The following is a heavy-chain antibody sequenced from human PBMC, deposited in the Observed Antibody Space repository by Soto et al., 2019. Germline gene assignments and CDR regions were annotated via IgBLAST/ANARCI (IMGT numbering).Heavy chain of an antibody. J-gene: IGHJ2*01. CDR3: AREDGNGNDWYFDL. Sequence: QVQLVESGGGVVQPGRSLRLSCAASGFSFSSYAMHWVRQAPGSGLDWVAAISYDGSEKYYADSVKGRFTISRDNSKNTLYLKLNRLRLEEMAVYYCAREDGNGNDWYFDLWGRRTLVTGSS. CDR2: ISYDGSEK. V-gene: IGHV3-30-3*01. CDR1: GFSFSSYA.